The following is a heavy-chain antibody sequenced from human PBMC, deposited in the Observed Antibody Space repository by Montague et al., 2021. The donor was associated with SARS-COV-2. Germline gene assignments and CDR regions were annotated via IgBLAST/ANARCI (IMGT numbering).Heavy chain of an antibody. CDR3: ARADFWSGYPYFDY. Sequence: TLSLTCTVSGGSISSGSYYWSWIRQPAGKGLEWIGRIYTSGSTNYNPSLKSRVTISVDTSKNQFSLKLGSVTAADTAVYYCARADFWSGYPYFDYWGQGTLVTVSS. CDR2: IYTSGST. V-gene: IGHV4-61*02. J-gene: IGHJ4*02. CDR1: GGSISSGSYY. D-gene: IGHD3-3*01.